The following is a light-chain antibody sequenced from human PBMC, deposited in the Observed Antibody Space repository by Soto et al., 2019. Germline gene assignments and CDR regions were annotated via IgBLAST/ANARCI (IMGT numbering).Light chain of an antibody. CDR3: QSYDSSLSGSV. CDR1: SSNIGAGYD. Sequence: QSVLTQPPSVSGAPGQRVTISCTGSSSNIGAGYDVHWYQQLPGTAPKLLIYGNSNRPSGVPDRFSGSKPGTSASLAITGLQADDEADYYCQSYDSSLSGSVFGGGTKVTVL. V-gene: IGLV1-40*01. CDR2: GNS. J-gene: IGLJ2*01.